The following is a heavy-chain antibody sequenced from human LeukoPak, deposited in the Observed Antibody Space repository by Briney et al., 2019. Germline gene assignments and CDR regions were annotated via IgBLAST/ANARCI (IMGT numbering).Heavy chain of an antibody. V-gene: IGHV3-74*01. Sequence: GGSLRLSCAASGFTFSSYWMHWVRQAPGKGLVWVSRINSDGSSTSYADSVKGRFTISRDNAKNTLYLQMNSLRAEDTAVYYCARSIHMRWFGESYGMDVWGQGTTVTVSS. CDR2: INSDGSST. J-gene: IGHJ6*02. CDR3: ARSIHMRWFGESYGMDV. CDR1: GFTFSSYW. D-gene: IGHD3-10*01.